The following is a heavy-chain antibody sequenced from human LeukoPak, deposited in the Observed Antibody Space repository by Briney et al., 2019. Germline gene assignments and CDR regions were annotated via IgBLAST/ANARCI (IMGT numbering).Heavy chain of an antibody. CDR3: ARSNQADDY. V-gene: IGHV3-23*01. Sequence: GGSLRLSCAASGFTFSSYAMSWVRQAPGKGLEWVSAISGSGSSTTYADSVKGRFTISRDNAKNMLYLQMDSLRAEDTGIYYCARSNQADDYWGQGTLVTVSS. D-gene: IGHD1-14*01. CDR1: GFTFSSYA. CDR2: ISGSGSST. J-gene: IGHJ4*02.